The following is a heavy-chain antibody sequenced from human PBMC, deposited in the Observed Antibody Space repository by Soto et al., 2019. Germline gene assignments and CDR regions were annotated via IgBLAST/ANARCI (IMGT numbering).Heavy chain of an antibody. CDR3: ARGPTGWYGYDY. Sequence: DVQLVESGGGLVQPGGSLRLSCVASGFTFSTSWMHWVRQTPGKGLVWVSRISADSGRTHYADSVKGRFTISRDNGKNMLYLQMNSLTADDTAIYYCARGPTGWYGYDYWGQGTLVSVSS. CDR2: ISADSGRT. J-gene: IGHJ4*02. D-gene: IGHD6-19*01. CDR1: GFTFSTSW. V-gene: IGHV3-74*01.